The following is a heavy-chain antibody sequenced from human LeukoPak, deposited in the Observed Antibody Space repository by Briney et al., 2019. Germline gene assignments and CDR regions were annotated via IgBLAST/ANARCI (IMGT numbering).Heavy chain of an antibody. V-gene: IGHV1-8*01. CDR1: GYTFTSYD. J-gene: IGHJ6*03. CDR3: ARVGGYSSSWYLPVYYYYYMDV. CDR2: MNPNSGNT. Sequence: ASVKVSCKASGYTFTSYDINWVRQATGQGLEWVGWMNPNSGNTGYAQKFQGRVTMTRNTSISTAYMELSSLRSEDTAVYYCARVGGYSSSWYLPVYYYYYMDVWGKGTTVTVSS. D-gene: IGHD6-13*01.